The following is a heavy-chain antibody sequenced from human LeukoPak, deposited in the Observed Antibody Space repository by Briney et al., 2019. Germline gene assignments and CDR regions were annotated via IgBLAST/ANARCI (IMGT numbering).Heavy chain of an antibody. CDR1: GGSISSSSYY. Sequence: SETLSLTCTVSGGSISSSSYYWSWIRQPPGKGLEWIGYIYYSGSTNYNPSLKSRVTISVDTSKNQFSLKLSSVTAADTAVYYCARGMYYYGMDVWGQGTTVTVSS. CDR2: IYYSGST. V-gene: IGHV4-61*01. CDR3: ARGMYYYGMDV. J-gene: IGHJ6*02.